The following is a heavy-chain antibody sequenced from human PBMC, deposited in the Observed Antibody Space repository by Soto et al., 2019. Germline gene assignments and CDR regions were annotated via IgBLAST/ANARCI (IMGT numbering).Heavy chain of an antibody. Sequence: SGPTRVKPTKPLTLTCPFSGFSLSTSAMCGSWIRQPPAKALEWLALIDWDDDKYYSTSLKTRLTISKDTSKNQVVLTMTNMDPVGTATDYCARAHGYSSGCNFDYWGQGPLVPVSS. J-gene: IGHJ4*02. V-gene: IGHV2-70*01. CDR1: GFSLSTSAMC. D-gene: IGHD6-19*01. CDR3: ARAHGYSSGCNFDY. CDR2: IDWDDDK.